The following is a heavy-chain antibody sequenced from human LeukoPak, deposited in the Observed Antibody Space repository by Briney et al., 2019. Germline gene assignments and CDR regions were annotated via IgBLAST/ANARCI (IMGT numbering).Heavy chain of an antibody. J-gene: IGHJ4*02. CDR1: GGSFKGYY. Sequence: PSETLSLTCAVYGGSFKGYYWSWIRQPPGKGLEWIGEINHSGSTNYNPSLKSRVTISVDTSKNQFSLKLSSVTAADTAVYYCARDPTGITFGGVIVRRYYFDYWGQETLVTVSS. D-gene: IGHD3-16*02. CDR3: ARDPTGITFGGVIVRRYYFDY. V-gene: IGHV4-34*01. CDR2: INHSGST.